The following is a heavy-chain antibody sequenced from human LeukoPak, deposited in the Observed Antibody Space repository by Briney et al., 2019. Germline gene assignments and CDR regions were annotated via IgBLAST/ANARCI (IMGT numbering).Heavy chain of an antibody. V-gene: IGHV4-59*08. J-gene: IGHJ3*02. CDR1: GGSISSYY. D-gene: IGHD5-12*01. CDR3: ARHAGDGYNHYDI. CDR2: IYYSGST. Sequence: SETLSLTCTVSGGSISSYYWSWIRQPPGKGLEWIGYIYYSGSTNYNPSLKSRVTISVDTSKNQFSLKLSSVTAADTAGYYCARHAGDGYNHYDIWGQGTMVTVSS.